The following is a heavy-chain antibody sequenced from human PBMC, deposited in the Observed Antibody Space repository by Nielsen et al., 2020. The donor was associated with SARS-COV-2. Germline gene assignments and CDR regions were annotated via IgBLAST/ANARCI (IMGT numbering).Heavy chain of an antibody. Sequence: GESLKISCAASGFTFSSYWMSWVRQAPGKGLEWVANIKQDGSEKYYVDSVKGRFTISRDNAKNSLYLQMNSLRAEDTAVCYCARDGGFGAYWGQGTLVTVSS. CDR3: ARDGGFGAY. CDR2: IKQDGSEK. J-gene: IGHJ4*02. CDR1: GFTFSSYW. D-gene: IGHD2-15*01. V-gene: IGHV3-7*05.